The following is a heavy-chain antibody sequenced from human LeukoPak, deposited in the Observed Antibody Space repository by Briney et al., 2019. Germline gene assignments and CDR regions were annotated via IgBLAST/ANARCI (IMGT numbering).Heavy chain of an antibody. D-gene: IGHD3-22*01. CDR3: ARGWYYYDSSGYYANWFDP. V-gene: IGHV7-4-1*02. CDR2: INTNTGNP. CDR1: GYTFTSYA. Sequence: ASVKVSCKASGYTFTSYAMNWVRQAPGQGLEWMGWINTNTGNPTYAQGFTGRFVFSLDTSVSTAYLQISSLKAEDTAVYYCARGWYYYDSSGYYANWFDPWGQGTLVTVSS. J-gene: IGHJ5*02.